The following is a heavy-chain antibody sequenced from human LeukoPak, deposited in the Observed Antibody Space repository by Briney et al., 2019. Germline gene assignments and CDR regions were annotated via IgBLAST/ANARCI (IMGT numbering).Heavy chain of an antibody. CDR3: ARGHRGLSP. J-gene: IGHJ5*02. V-gene: IGHV4-59*01. Sequence: SETLSLTCTVSGGSISGYSWTWIRQPPGQGLEWIGYFHNSRTTSYNPSLTGRVIISIDTDMDQISLKLNAVTAADPAVYYCARGHRGLSPWGQGTLVTVSS. D-gene: IGHD2-8*02. CDR2: FHNSRTT. CDR1: GGSISGYS.